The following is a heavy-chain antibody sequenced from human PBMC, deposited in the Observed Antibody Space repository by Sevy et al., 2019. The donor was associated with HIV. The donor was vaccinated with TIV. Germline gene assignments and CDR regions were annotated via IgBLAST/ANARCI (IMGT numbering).Heavy chain of an antibody. CDR3: ARLTTMPTSDLYGMDV. D-gene: IGHD1-1*01. J-gene: IGHJ6*02. Sequence: ASVKVSCKASGYTFTDYYIHWVRQAPGQGLEWMAWINPNDGVKNYAQTFQSGVTVTRDTSISTAYMELRRLRSDDTAIYYCARLTTMPTSDLYGMDVWGQGTTVKVSS. CDR2: INPNDGVK. V-gene: IGHV1-2*02. CDR1: GYTFTDYY.